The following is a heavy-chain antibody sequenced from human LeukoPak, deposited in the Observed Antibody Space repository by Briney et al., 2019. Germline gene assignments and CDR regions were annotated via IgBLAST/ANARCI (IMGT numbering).Heavy chain of an antibody. V-gene: IGHV3-15*01. J-gene: IGHJ3*02. CDR1: GFTFSSYA. CDR3: TTGEAYSDAFDI. Sequence: GGSLRLSCAASGFTFSSYAMSWVRQAPGKGLEWVGRIKSKTDGGTTDYAAPVKGRFTISRDDSKNTLYLQMNSLKTEDTAVYYCTTGEAYSDAFDIWGQGTMVTVSS. CDR2: IKSKTDGGTT. D-gene: IGHD3-16*01.